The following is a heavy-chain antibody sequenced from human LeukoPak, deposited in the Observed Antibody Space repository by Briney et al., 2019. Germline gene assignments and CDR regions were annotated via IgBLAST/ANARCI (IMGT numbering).Heavy chain of an antibody. V-gene: IGHV3-74*03. CDR3: AREVRVSGYDFDC. CDR2: ISSDGSSI. J-gene: IGHJ4*02. Sequence: GGPLRLPYSASGFPFSSYRMLWLRQAPGRGVVWVSRISSDGSSITYADSVKGRFTISRDHAKNTLYLQMNSPRVQDTAVYYCAREVRVSGYDFDCWGQGTLVTVSS. D-gene: IGHD5-12*01. CDR1: GFPFSSYR.